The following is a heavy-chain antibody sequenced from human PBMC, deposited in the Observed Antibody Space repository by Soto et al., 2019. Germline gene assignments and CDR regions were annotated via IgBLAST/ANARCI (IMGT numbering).Heavy chain of an antibody. CDR1: GFSLTTSGVG. Sequence: QITLKESGPTLVKSTQTLTLTCTFSGFSLTTSGVGVGWIRQPPGKALEWLALIYWDDDKRYSPSLKSRLTIPQDPPQNPVVLMMTNLAPVETATYYCAPSLGEDWFDPWGQGTLVTVSS. CDR3: APSLGEDWFDP. V-gene: IGHV2-5*02. D-gene: IGHD3-16*01. J-gene: IGHJ5*02. CDR2: IYWDDDK.